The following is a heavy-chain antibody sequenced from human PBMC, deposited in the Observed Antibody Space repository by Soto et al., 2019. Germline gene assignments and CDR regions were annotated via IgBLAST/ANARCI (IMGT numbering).Heavy chain of an antibody. D-gene: IGHD3-3*01. CDR2: ISGSGGST. CDR1: GLNFRGFA. J-gene: IGHJ4*02. Sequence: VGSQRLSCAASGLNFRGFAMSWVSQETGKGLEWVSAISGSGGSTYYADSVRGRFTISRDNSKNTLYLQMNSLRAEDTAVYYCAKDKTDYEFWSDQISFFDYWGQGTLVTVS. CDR3: AKDKTDYEFWSDQISFFDY. V-gene: IGHV3-23*01.